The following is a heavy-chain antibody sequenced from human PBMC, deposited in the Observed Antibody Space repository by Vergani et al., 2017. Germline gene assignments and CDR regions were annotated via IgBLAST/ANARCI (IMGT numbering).Heavy chain of an antibody. CDR1: GFTFSGSA. D-gene: IGHD5-12*01. J-gene: IGHJ3*02. CDR2: IRSKANSYAT. Sequence: EVQLVESGGGLVQPGGSLKLSCAASGFTFSGSAMHWVRQASGKGLEWVGRIRSKANSYATAYAASVKGRFTISRDDSKHTAYLQMNSLKTEDTAVYYCTSRYSGYDYAFDIWGQGTMVTVSS. V-gene: IGHV3-73*01. CDR3: TSRYSGYDYAFDI.